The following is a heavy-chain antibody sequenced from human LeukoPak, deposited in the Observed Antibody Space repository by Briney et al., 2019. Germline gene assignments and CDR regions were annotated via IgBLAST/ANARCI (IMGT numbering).Heavy chain of an antibody. Sequence: SETLSLTCAISGGSISSSHWWSWVRQPPGQGLEWIGEIHHSGSTNYNPSLKSRVTISVDKFKNQFSLKLSSVTAADTAGYYCASKLTAVAGYFDCWGQGTLVTVSS. CDR3: ASKLTAVAGYFDC. CDR2: IHHSGST. J-gene: IGHJ4*02. V-gene: IGHV4-4*02. CDR1: GGSISSSHW. D-gene: IGHD6-19*01.